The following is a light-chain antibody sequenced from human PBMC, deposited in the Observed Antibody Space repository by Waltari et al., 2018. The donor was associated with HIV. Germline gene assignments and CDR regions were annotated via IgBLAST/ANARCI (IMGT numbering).Light chain of an antibody. CDR1: SSNIANIY. J-gene: IGLJ1*01. Sequence: QSVLTQPPSVSAAPGQKVTISCSGRSSNIANIYVSWYQQLPGTAPKLLIYDNNKQPPGLPDRLSGPKAGTSATLGITGLQTGDEADYYCGTWDSSLSAEVFGTGTKVTVL. V-gene: IGLV1-51*01. CDR3: GTWDSSLSAEV. CDR2: DNN.